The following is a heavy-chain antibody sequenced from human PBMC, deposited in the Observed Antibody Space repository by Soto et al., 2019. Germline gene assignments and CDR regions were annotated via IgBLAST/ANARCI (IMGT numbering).Heavy chain of an antibody. CDR1: GFTFSSYA. CDR2: ISGSGGST. V-gene: IGHV3-23*01. J-gene: IGHJ4*02. D-gene: IGHD6-19*01. CDR3: AKSPYSSGWYSFDY. Sequence: GVLRLSCAASGFTFSSYAMSWVRQAPGKGLEWVSAISGSGGSTYYADSVKGRFTISRDNSKNTLYLQMNSLRAEDTAVYYCAKSPYSSGWYSFDYWGQGALVTVSS.